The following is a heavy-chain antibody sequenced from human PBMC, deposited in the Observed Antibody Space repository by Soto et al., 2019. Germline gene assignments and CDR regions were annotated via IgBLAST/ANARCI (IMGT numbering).Heavy chain of an antibody. Sequence: ASVQVSCKASGGTCSSYAISWVRQAPGQGLEWMGGIIPIFGTANYAQKFQGRVTITADKSTSTAYMELSSLRSEDTAVYYCAGSIAAPNYYYGMDVWGQGTTVTVSS. CDR1: GGTCSSYA. J-gene: IGHJ6*02. D-gene: IGHD6-6*01. CDR2: IIPIFGTA. CDR3: AGSIAAPNYYYGMDV. V-gene: IGHV1-69*06.